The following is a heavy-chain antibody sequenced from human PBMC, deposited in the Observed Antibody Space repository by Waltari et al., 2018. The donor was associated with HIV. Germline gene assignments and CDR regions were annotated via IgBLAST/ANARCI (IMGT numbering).Heavy chain of an antibody. J-gene: IGHJ4*02. D-gene: IGHD3-10*01. CDR3: TRLNYHFDF. Sequence: EVRLVESGGGLVQPGGSLRLSCVASGFTFDNYWMSWVRQAPGKGLEWVANIKFDGEEKNYVDSVKGRFTISRDDGKNSLYLQMNSLRAEDTAVYYCTRLNYHFDFWGRGTLVAVSS. V-gene: IGHV3-7*01. CDR1: GFTFDNYW. CDR2: IKFDGEEK.